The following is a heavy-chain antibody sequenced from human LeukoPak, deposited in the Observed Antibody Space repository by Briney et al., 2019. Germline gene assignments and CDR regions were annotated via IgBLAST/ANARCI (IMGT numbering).Heavy chain of an antibody. CDR2: INPSGNST. J-gene: IGHJ6*03. CDR3: ARVAYRSYYYYMDV. V-gene: IGHV1-46*01. CDR1: GYTFTSYY. Sequence: GASVKVSCKASGYTFTSYYMHWVRQAPGQGLEWMGIINPSGNSTNYAQKFQGRVTITADESTSTAYMELSSLRSEDTAVYYCARVAYRSYYYYMDVWGKGTTVTVSS. D-gene: IGHD4-11*01.